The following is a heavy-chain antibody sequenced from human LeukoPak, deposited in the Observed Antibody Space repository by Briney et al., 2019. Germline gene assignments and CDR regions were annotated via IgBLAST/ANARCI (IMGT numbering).Heavy chain of an antibody. J-gene: IGHJ4*02. Sequence: GGSLRLSCAASGFTISSYYMAWVRQAPGKGLEWVSVIYHSGNTDYADSVKGRFTISRDNSKNTVYLQMSSLRAEDTAVYYCARVRVTGYSNFAYWGRGTLVTVSS. CDR2: IYHSGNT. D-gene: IGHD3-9*01. CDR3: ARVRVTGYSNFAY. CDR1: GFTISSYY. V-gene: IGHV3-53*01.